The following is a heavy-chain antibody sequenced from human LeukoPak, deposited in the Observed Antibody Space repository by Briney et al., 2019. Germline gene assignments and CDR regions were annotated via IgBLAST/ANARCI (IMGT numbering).Heavy chain of an antibody. D-gene: IGHD3-10*01. J-gene: IGHJ5*02. Sequence: SETLSLTCSVSGGSISSTTYYWGWIRRPPGKGLEWIGSIYYSGSTYYNPSLKSRVTVSVDTSKNQFSLKLSSVTAADTAVYYCARLDYYGSGGTWGQGTLVTVSS. CDR3: ARLDYYGSGGT. CDR1: GGSISSTTYY. V-gene: IGHV4-39*01. CDR2: IYYSGST.